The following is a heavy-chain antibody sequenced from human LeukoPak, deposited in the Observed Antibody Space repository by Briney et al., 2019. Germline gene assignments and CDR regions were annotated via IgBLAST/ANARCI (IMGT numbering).Heavy chain of an antibody. D-gene: IGHD3-16*01. V-gene: IGHV3-23*01. CDR2: IGGSGTST. Sequence: GRSLRLSCATSGFMFRDYWLHWVRQAPGKGLQWVSAIGGSGTSTYYADSVKGRFTISRDNSRNTLYLQMDSLRAEDTAVYYCAKEIAGGGVVDYWGQGTLVSVSS. CDR1: GFMFRDYW. J-gene: IGHJ4*02. CDR3: AKEIAGGGVVDY.